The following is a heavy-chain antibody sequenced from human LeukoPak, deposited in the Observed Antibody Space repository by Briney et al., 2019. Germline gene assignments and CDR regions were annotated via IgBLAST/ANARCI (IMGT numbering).Heavy chain of an antibody. CDR3: ARGFCSGSTCYSGDN. CDR1: GFTFSSYS. CDR2: IRDKPNSYTT. Sequence: PGGSLRLSCAASGFTFSSYSMDWVRQAPGKGLEWVGRIRDKPNSYTTEYAASVKGRFTISRDDSNNSLYLQMNSLKTEDTAVYYCARGFCSGSTCYSGDNWGQGTLVTVSS. J-gene: IGHJ4*02. V-gene: IGHV3-72*01. D-gene: IGHD2-15*01.